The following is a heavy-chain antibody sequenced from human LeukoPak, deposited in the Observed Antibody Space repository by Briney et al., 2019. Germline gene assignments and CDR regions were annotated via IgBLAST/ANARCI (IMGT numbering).Heavy chain of an antibody. CDR3: ARDGGIIRFGGQDV. V-gene: IGHV3-7*01. CDR1: GFTFSDFW. D-gene: IGHD3-16*01. J-gene: IGHJ6*02. Sequence: GGSLRLSCAASGFTFSDFWLSWVRQAPGKGLEWVANMNRDGSEKNYVDSMKGRITISRDSAKNSLYLQMNSLRVEDTAVYYCARDGGIIRFGGQDVWGQGTTVTVS. CDR2: MNRDGSEK.